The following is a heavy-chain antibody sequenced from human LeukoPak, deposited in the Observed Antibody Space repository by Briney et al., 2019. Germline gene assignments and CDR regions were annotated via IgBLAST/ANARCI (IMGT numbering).Heavy chain of an antibody. CDR3: ARAGDSSGYEYYFDY. J-gene: IGHJ4*02. CDR2: IYTSGST. CDR1: GGSISSYY. V-gene: IGHV4-4*07. D-gene: IGHD3-22*01. Sequence: PSETLSLTCTVSGGSISSYYWSWIRKPAGKGLEWIGRIYTSGSTNYNPSLKSRVTMSVDMSTNQFSLKLSSVTAADTAVYYCARAGDSSGYEYYFDYWGQGTLVTVSS.